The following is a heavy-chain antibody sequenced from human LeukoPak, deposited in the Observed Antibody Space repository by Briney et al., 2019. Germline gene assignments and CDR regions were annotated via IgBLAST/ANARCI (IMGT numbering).Heavy chain of an antibody. CDR2: SHYDGSKK. J-gene: IGHJ4*02. D-gene: IGHD2-2*01. CDR1: GFTFRNYG. Sequence: PGGSLRLSCVGSGFTFRNYGIHWVRQAPNKGLEWVTVSHYDGSKKYYLESVEGRFTVSRDNSKNTVWLQMSGLRVEDTAVYHCARSVGETSLELWGQGTLVTVSP. CDR3: ARSVGETSLEL. V-gene: IGHV3-30*12.